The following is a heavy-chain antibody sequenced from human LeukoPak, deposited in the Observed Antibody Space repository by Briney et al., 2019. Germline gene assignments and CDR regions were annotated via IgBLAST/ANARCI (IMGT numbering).Heavy chain of an antibody. D-gene: IGHD4-17*01. V-gene: IGHV1-24*01. CDR3: ATSDYGDYSVDSFDY. J-gene: IGHJ4*02. CDR2: FDPEDGET. Sequence: ASVKVSCKVSGYTLTELSMHWVRQAPGKGLEWMGGFDPEDGETIYAQKFQGRVTMTEDTSTDTAYMELSSLRSEDTAVYYCATSDYGDYSVDSFDYWGQGTLVTVS. CDR1: GYTLTELS.